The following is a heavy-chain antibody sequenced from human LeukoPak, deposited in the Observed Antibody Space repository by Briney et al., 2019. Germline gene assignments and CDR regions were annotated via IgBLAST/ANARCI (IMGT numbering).Heavy chain of an antibody. CDR3: ARDYSSSWWN. CDR2: ISSSSSYI. V-gene: IGHV3-21*01. CDR1: GFTFSSYT. D-gene: IGHD6-13*01. J-gene: IGHJ4*02. Sequence: PGGSLRLSCAASGFTFSSYTMNWVRQAPGKGLEWVSYISSSSSYISYADSLKGRFTISRDNAKNSLYLQMNSLRAEDTAVYYCARDYSSSWWNWGQGTLVTVSS.